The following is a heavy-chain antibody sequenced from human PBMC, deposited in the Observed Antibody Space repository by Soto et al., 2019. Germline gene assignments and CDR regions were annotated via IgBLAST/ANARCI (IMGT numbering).Heavy chain of an antibody. J-gene: IGHJ4*02. CDR1: GFSVSGDY. Sequence: LRLSCAASGFSVSGDYMSWVRQAPGKGLEWVSILYTGGSTFYADSVKGRVTMTTDTSTSTAYMELRSLRSDDTAVYYCARDLSLSYSSSWYDYWGQGTLVTVSS. CDR2: LYTGGST. V-gene: IGHV3-53*05. CDR3: ARDLSLSYSSSWYDY. D-gene: IGHD6-13*01.